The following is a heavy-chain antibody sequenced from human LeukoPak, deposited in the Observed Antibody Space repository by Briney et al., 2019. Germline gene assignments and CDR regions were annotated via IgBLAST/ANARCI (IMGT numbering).Heavy chain of an antibody. CDR2: IKQDGSER. CDR3: ARLMGATTSDY. Sequence: GGSLRLSCAASGFIFSNYWMSWVRQAPGKGLEWVANIKQDGSERYYVDSVKGRFTISRDNAKNSLYLQIDSLRAEDTAVYYCARLMGATTSDYWGQGTLVTVSS. J-gene: IGHJ4*02. CDR1: GFIFSNYW. D-gene: IGHD1-26*01. V-gene: IGHV3-7*03.